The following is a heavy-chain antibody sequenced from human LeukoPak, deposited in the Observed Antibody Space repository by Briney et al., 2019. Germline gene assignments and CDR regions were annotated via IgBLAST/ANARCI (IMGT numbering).Heavy chain of an antibody. CDR3: ARGFSFGEGDY. CDR2: MNPNRGNT. V-gene: IGHV1-8*01. D-gene: IGHD3-10*01. J-gene: IGHJ4*02. CDR1: GYTFTSYD. Sequence: ASVKVSCKASGYTFTSYDINWVRQATGQGLEWMGWMNPNRGNTCYAQKVHGRVTMTRNTPISTAYMELSSLRAEETAVYYCARGFSFGEGDYWGQGTLVTVSS.